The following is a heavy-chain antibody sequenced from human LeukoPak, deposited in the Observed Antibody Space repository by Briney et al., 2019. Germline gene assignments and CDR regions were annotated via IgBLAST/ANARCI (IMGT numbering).Heavy chain of an antibody. CDR2: ISSSGSTI. CDR1: GFTFSDYY. J-gene: IGHJ6*03. D-gene: IGHD1-1*01. V-gene: IGHV3-11*01. CDR3: AGGWNRGGSFYYYMDV. Sequence: GGSPRLSCAASGFTFSDYYMSWIRQAPGKGLEWVSYISSSGSTIYYADSVKGRFTISRDNAKNSLFLQMNSLRAEDTAVYYCAGGWNRGGSFYYYMDVWGKGTTVTVSS.